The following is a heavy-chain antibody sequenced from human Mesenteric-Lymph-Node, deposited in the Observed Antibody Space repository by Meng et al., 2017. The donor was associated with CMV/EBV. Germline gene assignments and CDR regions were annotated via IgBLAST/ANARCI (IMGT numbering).Heavy chain of an antibody. CDR1: GYTFTSYY. V-gene: IGHV1-46*01. CDR3: ARALRGVAQPPDY. CDR2: INPSGGST. Sequence: ASVKVSCKASGYTFTSYYMHWVRQAPGQGLEWMGIINPSGGSTNYAQKFKGRVTMTRDTSISTVYMELSRLRSDDTAVYYCARALRGVAQPPDYWGQGTLVTVSS. D-gene: IGHD3-10*01. J-gene: IGHJ4*02.